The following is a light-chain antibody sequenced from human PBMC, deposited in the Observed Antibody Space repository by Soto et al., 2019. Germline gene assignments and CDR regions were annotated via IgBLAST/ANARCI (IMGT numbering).Light chain of an antibody. Sequence: QAVVTQEPLLTVSPGGTVTLTCGSSTGAVTSGHFPYWFQQKPGQAPRTLIYDTTNRHSWTPARFSGFLLGGKAALTLSGAQPEDEAEYYCLLTYTGTWVFGGGTKLTVL. V-gene: IGLV7-46*01. CDR2: DTT. J-gene: IGLJ3*02. CDR3: LLTYTGTWV. CDR1: TGAVTSGHF.